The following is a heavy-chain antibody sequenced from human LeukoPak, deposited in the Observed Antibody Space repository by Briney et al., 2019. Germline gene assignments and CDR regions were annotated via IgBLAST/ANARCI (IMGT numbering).Heavy chain of an antibody. D-gene: IGHD3-10*01. CDR2: INHSGST. V-gene: IGHV4-34*01. J-gene: IGHJ5*02. Sequence: SETLSLTCAVYGGSFSGYYWSWIRQPPGKGLEWIGEINHSGSTNYNPSLKSRVTISVDTSKNQFSLKLSSVTAADTAVYYCARGCGVRGRGSYYGSGSRYNWFDPWGQRTLVTVSS. CDR3: ARGCGVRGRGSYYGSGSRYNWFDP. CDR1: GGSFSGYY.